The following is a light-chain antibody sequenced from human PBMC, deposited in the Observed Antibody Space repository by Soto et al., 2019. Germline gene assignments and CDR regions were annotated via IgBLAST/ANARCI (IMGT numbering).Light chain of an antibody. CDR1: QDISNY. Sequence: DIQMTQSPSSLSASVGDRVTFTCQASQDISNYLNWYQQKPGKAPKLLIYDASNLETGVPSRFSGSGSGTDFTFTISSLQPEDIATYYCQQYDNLPPLGQGTRLEIK. V-gene: IGKV1-33*01. CDR3: QQYDNLPP. CDR2: DAS. J-gene: IGKJ5*01.